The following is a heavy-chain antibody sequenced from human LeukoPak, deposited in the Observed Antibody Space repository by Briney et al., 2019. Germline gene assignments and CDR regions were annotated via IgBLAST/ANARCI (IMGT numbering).Heavy chain of an antibody. Sequence: GGSLRLSCAASGFTFSSYAMSWVRQARGKGLEGVSAISGSGGSTYYADSVKGQFTISRDNSKNTLYLQMNSLRAEDTAVYYCGKAGPFWPTIVVAHDAFDIWGQGTMVTVSS. J-gene: IGHJ3*02. V-gene: IGHV3-23*01. D-gene: IGHD3-22*01. CDR1: GFTFSSYA. CDR2: ISGSGGST. CDR3: GKAGPFWPTIVVAHDAFDI.